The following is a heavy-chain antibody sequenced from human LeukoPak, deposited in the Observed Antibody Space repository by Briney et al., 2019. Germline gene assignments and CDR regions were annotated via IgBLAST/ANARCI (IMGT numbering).Heavy chain of an antibody. Sequence: ASLKLSCTASGYTFTSYCISWVRQAPGQGLEWMGWISAYNGNTNYAQTHQGITTMTTDTSTSTGYMELRSLRSDDTAVYYCAGDPGGIVVDRWGQGTLVTVSS. J-gene: IGHJ5*02. V-gene: IGHV1-18*01. CDR1: GYTFTSYC. CDR2: ISAYNGNT. D-gene: IGHD6-19*01. CDR3: AGDPGGIVVDR.